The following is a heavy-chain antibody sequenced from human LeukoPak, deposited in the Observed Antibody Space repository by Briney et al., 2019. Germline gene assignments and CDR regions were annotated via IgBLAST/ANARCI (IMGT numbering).Heavy chain of an antibody. V-gene: IGHV3-23*01. Sequence: GGSLRLSCAASGFTFSSYAMSWVRQAPGKGLEWVSAISGSGGSTYYADSVKGRFTISRDNSKNTLYMQMNSLRDEDTAVYYCAKDRSSSGWYALDNWGQGTLVTVAS. CDR1: GFTFSSYA. CDR2: ISGSGGST. CDR3: AKDRSSSGWYALDN. J-gene: IGHJ4*02. D-gene: IGHD6-19*01.